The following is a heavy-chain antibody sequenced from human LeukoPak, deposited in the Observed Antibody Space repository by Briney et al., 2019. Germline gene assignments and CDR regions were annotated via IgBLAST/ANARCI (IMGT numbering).Heavy chain of an antibody. CDR2: IDSDGSIT. J-gene: IGHJ4*02. D-gene: IGHD5-24*01. CDR3: ARGGPAGVATNDY. CDR1: GFTFDDYA. Sequence: PGRSLRLSCAASGFTFDDYAMHWVRQAPGKGLVWVSFIDSDGSITNYADSVKGRFTISRDNAKNTLYLQMNSLRADDTAVYYCARGGPAGVATNDYWGQGALVTVSS. V-gene: IGHV3-74*01.